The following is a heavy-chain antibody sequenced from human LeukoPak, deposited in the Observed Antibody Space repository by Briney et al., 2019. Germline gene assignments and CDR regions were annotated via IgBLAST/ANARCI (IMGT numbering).Heavy chain of an antibody. CDR3: SGYCSSTSCYRADYYYYMDV. D-gene: IGHD2-2*02. Sequence: SEALSLTCTVSGGSISSSSYYGGWIRQPPGKGLEWIGSIYYSGSTYYNPSLKSRVTISVDTSKNQFSLKLSSVTAADTAVYYCSGYCSSTSCYRADYYYYMDVWGKGTTVTVSS. CDR1: GGSISSSSYY. CDR2: IYYSGST. J-gene: IGHJ6*03. V-gene: IGHV4-39*07.